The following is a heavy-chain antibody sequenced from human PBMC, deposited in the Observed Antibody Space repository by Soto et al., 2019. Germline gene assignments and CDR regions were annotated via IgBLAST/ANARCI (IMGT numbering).Heavy chain of an antibody. CDR1: GFTFSSYW. D-gene: IGHD2-2*01. CDR3: AREMVVVPAPNSPHYYYYGMDV. J-gene: IGHJ6*02. CDR2: INSDGSST. V-gene: IGHV3-74*01. Sequence: HPGGSLRLSCAASGFTFSSYWMHWVRQAPGKGLVWVSRINSDGSSTSYADSVKGRFTISRDNAKNTLYLQMNSLRAEDTAVYYCAREMVVVPAPNSPHYYYYGMDVWGQGTTVTV.